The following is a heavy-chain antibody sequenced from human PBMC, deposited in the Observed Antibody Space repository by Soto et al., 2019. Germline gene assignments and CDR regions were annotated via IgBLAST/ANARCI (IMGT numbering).Heavy chain of an antibody. CDR3: AKARHSGDFAGSYYS. CDR2: IGGRGGNA. J-gene: IGHJ5*02. CDR1: GFSFIDYA. V-gene: IGHV3-23*01. D-gene: IGHD2-21*02. Sequence: GASLRLSCAASGFSFIDYAINWVRQVPGRGLEYVAGIGGRGGNAFYADSMKGRFSISRDNSKNTVYLHMHNLRVDDSAMYYCAKARHSGDFAGSYYSWGQGTLVTAPQ.